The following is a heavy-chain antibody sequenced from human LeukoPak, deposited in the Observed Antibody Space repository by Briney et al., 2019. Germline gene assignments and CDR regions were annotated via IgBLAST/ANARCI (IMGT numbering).Heavy chain of an antibody. CDR2: IHTSGSP. D-gene: IGHD3-10*01. CDR1: GGSISSYY. V-gene: IGHV4-4*07. CDR3: ARDFGASGAFDY. J-gene: IGHJ4*02. Sequence: SETLSLTCTVSGGSISSYYWSWIRQSAGKGLEWIGRIHTSGSPNYNPSLKSRVTMSVDTSKNQFSLRLTSVTAADTAVYFCARDFGASGAFDYWGRGTQVTVSS.